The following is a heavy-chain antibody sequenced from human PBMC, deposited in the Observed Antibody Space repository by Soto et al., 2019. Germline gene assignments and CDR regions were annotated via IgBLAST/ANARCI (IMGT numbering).Heavy chain of an antibody. CDR2: INHSGST. Sequence: PSETLSLTCAVYGGSFSGYYWSWIRQPPGKGLEWIGEINHSGSTNYNPSLKSRVTISVDTSKNQFSLKLSSVTAADTAVYYCARGGIRGVPGYWGQGTLVTVSS. CDR3: ARGGIRGVPGY. D-gene: IGHD3-10*01. J-gene: IGHJ4*02. V-gene: IGHV4-34*01. CDR1: GGSFSGYY.